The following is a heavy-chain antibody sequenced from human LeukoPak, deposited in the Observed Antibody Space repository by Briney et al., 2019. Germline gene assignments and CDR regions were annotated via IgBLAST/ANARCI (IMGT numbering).Heavy chain of an antibody. CDR2: IIPIFGTA. D-gene: IGHD3-3*01. CDR3: ARAISSLEWPLYFDY. V-gene: IGHV1-69*13. Sequence: SVKVSCKASGGTFSSYAISWVRQAPGQGLEWMGGIIPIFGTANYAQKFQGRVTITADESTSTAYMELSSLRSEDTAVYYCARAISSLEWPLYFDYWGQGTLVTVSS. J-gene: IGHJ4*02. CDR1: GGTFSSYA.